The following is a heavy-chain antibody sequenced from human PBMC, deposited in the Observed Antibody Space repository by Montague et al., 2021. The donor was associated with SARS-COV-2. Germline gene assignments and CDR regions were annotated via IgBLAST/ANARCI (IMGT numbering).Heavy chain of an antibody. CDR3: ARRTYDILTGYDYGKDG. CDR2: IDWDDDK. CDR1: GFSLSTSGIC. D-gene: IGHD3-9*01. V-gene: IGHV2-70*11. Sequence: PALVKPTQTLTLTCTFSGFSLSTSGICVSWIRQPPGKALEWLARIDWDDDKYYSTSLKTRLTISKDTSKNQVVLTMTNMDPVDTATYYCARRTYDILTGYDYGKDGWGQGNTANVSS. J-gene: IGHJ6*02.